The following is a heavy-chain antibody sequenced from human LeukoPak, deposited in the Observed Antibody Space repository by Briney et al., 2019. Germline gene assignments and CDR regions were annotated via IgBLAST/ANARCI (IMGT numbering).Heavy chain of an antibody. CDR3: VRGAVGTGVWFDP. V-gene: IGHV3-74*01. CDR2: INIDGAIT. CDR1: GFTFSGYW. D-gene: IGHD1-26*01. Sequence: PGRSLRLSCAASGFTFSGYWMHWVRQAPGKGLEWVSRINIDGAITNYADSVKGRFTISRDNAKNTLHLQMNSLRADDTAVYYCVRGAVGTGVWFDPWGQGTLVTVSS. J-gene: IGHJ5*02.